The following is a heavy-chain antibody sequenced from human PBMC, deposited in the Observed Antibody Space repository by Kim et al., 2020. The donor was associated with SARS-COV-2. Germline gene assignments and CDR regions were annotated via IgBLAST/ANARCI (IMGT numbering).Heavy chain of an antibody. Sequence: SETLSLTCTVSGGSISSYYWSWIRQPPGKGLEWIGYIYYSGSTNYNPSLKSRVTISVDTSKNQFSLKLSSVTAADTAVYYCARRLWPTWFDSWGQGTLVTVSS. J-gene: IGHJ5*01. D-gene: IGHD2-21*01. CDR1: GGSISSYY. V-gene: IGHV4-59*08. CDR3: ARRLWPTWFDS. CDR2: IYYSGST.